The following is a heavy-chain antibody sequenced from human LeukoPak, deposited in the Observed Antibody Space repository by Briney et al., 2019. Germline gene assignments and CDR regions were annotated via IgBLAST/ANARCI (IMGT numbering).Heavy chain of an antibody. CDR1: GYTFTSYG. V-gene: IGHV1-18*01. J-gene: IGHJ4*02. CDR2: ISAYNGNT. Sequence: ASVKVSCKASGYTFTSYGISWVRQAPGQGLEWMGWISAYNGNTNYAQKLQGRVTMTTDTSTSTAYMELRSLRSDDTAVYYCARDHGAIEPGTCFDYWGQGTLVTVSS. CDR3: ARDHGAIEPGTCFDY. D-gene: IGHD1-1*01.